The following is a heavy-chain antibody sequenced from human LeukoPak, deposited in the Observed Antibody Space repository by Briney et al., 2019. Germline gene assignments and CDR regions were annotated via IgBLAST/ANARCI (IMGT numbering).Heavy chain of an antibody. CDR3: ARDESLWEIRH. Sequence: PGGSLRLSCTASGITFSNYWMHWVRQAPGKGLVWVSRINDNGRTTTYADSVKGRFTIFRDNAKNSVYLQMNGLRAEVTAVYYCARDESLWEIRHWGQGTLVTVSS. J-gene: IGHJ4*02. CDR2: INDNGRTT. V-gene: IGHV3-74*01. CDR1: GITFSNYW. D-gene: IGHD3-16*01.